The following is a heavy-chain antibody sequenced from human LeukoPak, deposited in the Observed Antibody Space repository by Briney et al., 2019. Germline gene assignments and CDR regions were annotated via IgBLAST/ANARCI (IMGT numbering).Heavy chain of an antibody. D-gene: IGHD1-7*01. CDR2: ISWNSGSI. CDR3: AKASTPWGTAKDAIEI. J-gene: IGHJ3*02. Sequence: GRSLRLSCAVSGFTFDDFAMHWVRQAPGKGLEWVSAISWNSGSIGYADSVKGRFTISRDNAKHSLFLQLNSLRAEDMALYYCAKASTPWGTAKDAIEIWGQGTMVTVSS. V-gene: IGHV3-9*03. CDR1: GFTFDDFA.